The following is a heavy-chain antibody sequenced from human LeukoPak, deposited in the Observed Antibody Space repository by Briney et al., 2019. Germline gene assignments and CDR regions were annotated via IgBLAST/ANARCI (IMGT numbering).Heavy chain of an antibody. D-gene: IGHD6-6*01. Sequence: PSETLSLTCAVSGGSISSGGYSWSWIRQPPGKGLEWIGYIYHSGSTYYNPSLKSRVTISVDRSKNQFSLKLSSVTAADTAVYYCARVLAARVGGCWFDPWGQGTLVTVSS. J-gene: IGHJ5*02. V-gene: IGHV4-30-2*01. CDR2: IYHSGST. CDR3: ARVLAARVGGCWFDP. CDR1: GGSISSGGYS.